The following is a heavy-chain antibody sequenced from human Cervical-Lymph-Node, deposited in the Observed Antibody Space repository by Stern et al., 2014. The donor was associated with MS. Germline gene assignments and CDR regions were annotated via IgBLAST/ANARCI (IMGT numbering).Heavy chain of an antibody. CDR1: GGSISSRNW. CDR2: IHHSGNT. J-gene: IGHJ4*02. V-gene: IGHV4-4*02. D-gene: IGHD2-8*01. Sequence: QVQLQESGPGLVKPSGTLSLTCAVSGGSISSRNWWSWVRQAPEKGLEWIGAIHHSGNTNYHPSRRSRVTLSVDKSKTQFSLHLTSVTAADTAVYYCARVTSCTNAICYMGHYLDYWGQGSLVTVSS. CDR3: ARVTSCTNAICYMGHYLDY.